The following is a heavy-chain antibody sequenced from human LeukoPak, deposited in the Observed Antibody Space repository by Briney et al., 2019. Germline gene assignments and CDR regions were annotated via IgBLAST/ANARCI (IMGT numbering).Heavy chain of an antibody. Sequence: GGSLKLSCATSGFTFSGSAIRWVRQASGKGLEWVGRIRSKANSYATTDVAPVRGRFSISRDDSKNTAYLQMNSLKTEDTAVYYCTRPSYDSSVSGVVYWGQGTLVTVSS. CDR3: TRPSYDSSVSGVVY. J-gene: IGHJ4*02. V-gene: IGHV3-73*01. D-gene: IGHD3-22*01. CDR2: IRSKANSYAT. CDR1: GFTFSGSA.